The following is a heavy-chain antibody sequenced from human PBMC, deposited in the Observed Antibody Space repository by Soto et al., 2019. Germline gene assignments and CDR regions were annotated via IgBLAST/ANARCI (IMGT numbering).Heavy chain of an antibody. CDR1: GGSISPYY. D-gene: IGHD2-2*01. Sequence: SEILSLPCIFSGGSISPYYWAWIRQSPGKGLEWIGYIYYSGTTSYNPSLKSRVTLSLETSKSQFSLRLASVTASDTAVYYCARLGAHYQSLDPWGQGTLVTVSS. CDR3: ARLGAHYQSLDP. CDR2: IYYSGTT. J-gene: IGHJ5*02. V-gene: IGHV4-59*08.